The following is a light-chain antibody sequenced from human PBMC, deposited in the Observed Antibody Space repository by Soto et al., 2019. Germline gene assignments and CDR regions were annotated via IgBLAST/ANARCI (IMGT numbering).Light chain of an antibody. CDR3: QQYGGSPVT. Sequence: EIVLTQSPGTLSLSPGERATLSCRASQSVSGSKLAWYQQKPGQAPRLLIYDASARATGIPDRISGSESGTDFTLTISRLEPEYFAVYYCQQYGGSPVTFGRGTKLEI. J-gene: IGKJ2*01. CDR1: QSVSGSK. V-gene: IGKV3-20*01. CDR2: DAS.